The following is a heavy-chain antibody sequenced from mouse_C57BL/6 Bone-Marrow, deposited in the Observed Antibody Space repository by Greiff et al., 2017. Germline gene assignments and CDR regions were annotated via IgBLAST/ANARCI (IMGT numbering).Heavy chain of an antibody. Sequence: QVQLKQSGPGLVAPSQSLSITCTVSGFSLTSYGVDWVRQSPGKGLEWLGVIGGVGSTNYNSALNSRLSISKDNSKSQVFLKMNSLQTDDTAMYYCARRLYYRAMDYWGQGTSVTVSS. V-gene: IGHV2-6*01. D-gene: IGHD2-14*01. CDR1: GFSLTSYG. CDR3: ARRLYYRAMDY. CDR2: IGGVGST. J-gene: IGHJ4*01.